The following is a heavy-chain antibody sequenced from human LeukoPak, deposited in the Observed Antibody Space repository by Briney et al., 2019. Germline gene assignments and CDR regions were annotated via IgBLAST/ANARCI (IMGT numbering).Heavy chain of an antibody. CDR1: GYTFTGYY. D-gene: IGHD2-15*01. J-gene: IGHJ6*03. V-gene: IGHV1-2*02. Sequence: GASVKVSCKASGYTFTGYYMHWVRQAPGQGLEWMGWIDPNSGGTNYAQKFKGRVTMTRDTSISTAYMELSRLRSDDTAVYYCAREEHCSGGSCPAHDMDVWGKGTTVTVSS. CDR3: AREEHCSGGSCPAHDMDV. CDR2: IDPNSGGT.